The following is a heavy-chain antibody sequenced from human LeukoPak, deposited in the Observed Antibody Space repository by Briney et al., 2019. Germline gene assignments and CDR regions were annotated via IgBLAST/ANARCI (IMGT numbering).Heavy chain of an antibody. Sequence: PGGSLRLSCAASGFTFSTYSMNWVRQAPGKGLEWVSAISSSSSYIYYADSLKGRFTISRDNAKNSLYLQMNSLRAEDTAVYYCARDVTTAVVYYFDYWGQGTLVTVSS. V-gene: IGHV3-21*01. J-gene: IGHJ4*02. CDR1: GFTFSTYS. CDR2: ISSSSSYI. D-gene: IGHD4-23*01. CDR3: ARDVTTAVVYYFDY.